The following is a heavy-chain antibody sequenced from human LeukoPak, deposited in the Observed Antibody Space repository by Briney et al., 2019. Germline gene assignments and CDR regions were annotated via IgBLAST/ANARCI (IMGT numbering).Heavy chain of an antibody. Sequence: SETLSLTCTVSGGSISSGSYYWSWIRQPAGKGLEWIGRIYSSGSTKYNTSLKTRVTLSVDTSKNQFSLKLTSVTAADTAVYYCARVKSSGRGGAFDIWGQGTMVTVSS. D-gene: IGHD6-19*01. V-gene: IGHV4-61*02. CDR3: ARVKSSGRGGAFDI. CDR1: GGSISSGSYY. CDR2: IYSSGST. J-gene: IGHJ3*02.